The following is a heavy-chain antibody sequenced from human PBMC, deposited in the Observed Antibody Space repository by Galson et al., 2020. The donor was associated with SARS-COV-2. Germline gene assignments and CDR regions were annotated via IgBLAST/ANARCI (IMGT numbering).Heavy chain of an antibody. CDR2: IYWSGST. V-gene: IGHV4-39*07. J-gene: IGHJ6*02. CDR1: GGSIRNGLFF. D-gene: IGHD4-17*01. Sequence: ASETLSLTCTVSGGSIRNGLFFWGWIRQPPGKGLEWIGNIYWSGSTNYNPSLKTRVTISVDTSKNQFSLNLNSVTDTETAVYYCARGRRAGDSVEQRGMDVWGQGTTVTVSS. CDR3: ARGRRAGDSVEQRGMDV.